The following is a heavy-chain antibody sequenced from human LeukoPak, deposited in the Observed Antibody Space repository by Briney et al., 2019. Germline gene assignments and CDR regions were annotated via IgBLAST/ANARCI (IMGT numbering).Heavy chain of an antibody. CDR2: INPNSGGT. V-gene: IGHV1-2*02. J-gene: IGHJ4*02. CDR3: ANSAAGTVFDY. D-gene: IGHD6-13*01. Sequence: ASVKVSCKASGYTFTGYYMHWVRQAPGQGLEWMGWINPNSGGTDYAQNFQGRVTVTRDTSITTAYMELSRLRSGDTAVYYCANSAAGTVFDYWGQGTLVTVSS. CDR1: GYTFTGYY.